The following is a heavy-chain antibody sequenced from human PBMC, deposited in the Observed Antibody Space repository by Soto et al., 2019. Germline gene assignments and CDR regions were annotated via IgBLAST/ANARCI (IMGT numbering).Heavy chain of an antibody. J-gene: IGHJ5*02. CDR3: ASGIHDYGDDWFDP. D-gene: IGHD4-17*01. Sequence: QVQLVQSGAEVKKPGSSVKVSCKASGGTFSSYAISWVRQAPGQGLEWMGGIIPIFGTANYAQKFQGRVTITADESTSTAYMELRSLRSEDTDVYYCASGIHDYGDDWFDPWGQGTLVTVSS. CDR2: IIPIFGTA. CDR1: GGTFSSYA. V-gene: IGHV1-69*12.